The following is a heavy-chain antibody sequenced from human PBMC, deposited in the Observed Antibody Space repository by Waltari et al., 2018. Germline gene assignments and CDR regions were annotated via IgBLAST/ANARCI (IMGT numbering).Heavy chain of an antibody. J-gene: IGHJ4*02. CDR1: GYTFTSYA. D-gene: IGHD6-6*01. CDR2: INAGNGNT. Sequence: QVQLVQSGAEVKKPGASVKVSCKASGYTFTSYAMHWVRQAPGQRLEWMGWINAGNGNTKYSQKFQGRVTITRDTSASTAYMELSSPRSEDTAVYYCAREEQLAGYFDYWGQGTLVTVSS. V-gene: IGHV1-3*01. CDR3: AREEQLAGYFDY.